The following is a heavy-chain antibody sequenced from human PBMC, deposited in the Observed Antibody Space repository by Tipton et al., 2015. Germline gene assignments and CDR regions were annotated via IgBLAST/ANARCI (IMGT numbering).Heavy chain of an antibody. Sequence: SLRLSCAASGFTFSSYSMNWVRQAPGKGLEWVSGINWNGGNIDYADSVKGRFTISRDNAKNSLYLQMNSLKPEDTALYYCARARIAVRPDAIDDRFSLIRGRLKYSFDYWGQGTLVTVSS. J-gene: IGHJ4*02. CDR1: GFTFSSYS. D-gene: IGHD2-2*01. CDR2: INWNGGNI. V-gene: IGHV3-20*04. CDR3: ARARIAVRPDAIDDRFSLIRGRLKYSFDY.